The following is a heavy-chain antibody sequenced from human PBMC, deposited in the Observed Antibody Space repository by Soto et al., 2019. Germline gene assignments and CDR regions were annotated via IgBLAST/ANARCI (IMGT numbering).Heavy chain of an antibody. Sequence: PGGSLRLSCAASGFTFSSYWMSWVRQAPGKGLEWVASISTRSDIYYADSVKGRFTISRDNAKNSVSLQMNSLRAEDTAVYYCAREETAWPLAYGLDVWGQGTTVTVSS. V-gene: IGHV3-21*01. CDR1: GFTFSSYW. J-gene: IGHJ6*02. CDR3: AREETAWPLAYGLDV. D-gene: IGHD2-21*02. CDR2: ISTRSDI.